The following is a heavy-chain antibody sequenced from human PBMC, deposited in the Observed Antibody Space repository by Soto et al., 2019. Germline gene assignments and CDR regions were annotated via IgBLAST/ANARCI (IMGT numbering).Heavy chain of an antibody. Sequence: GGSLRLSCAASGFTFSSYSMNWVRQAPGKGLEWVSYISSSSSTIYYADSVKGRFTISRDNAKNSLYLQMNSLRDEDTAVYYCARGPLYCSGGSCYSHFDYWGQGTLVSVSS. J-gene: IGHJ4*02. CDR3: ARGPLYCSGGSCYSHFDY. CDR1: GFTFSSYS. V-gene: IGHV3-48*02. CDR2: ISSSSSTI. D-gene: IGHD2-15*01.